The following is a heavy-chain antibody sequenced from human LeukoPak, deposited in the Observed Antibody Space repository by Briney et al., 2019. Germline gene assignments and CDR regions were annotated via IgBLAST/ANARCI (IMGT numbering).Heavy chain of an antibody. CDR2: MNPNSGNT. CDR1: GYTFTSYD. V-gene: IGHV1-8*01. CDR3: ARGRRGHRGVYYYYYYYMDV. Sequence: ASVKVSCKASGYTFTSYDINWVRQATGQGLEWMGWMNPNSGNTGYAQKFQGRVTMTRNTSISTAYMELSSLRSEDTAVYYCARGRRGHRGVYYYYYYYMDVWGKGTTVTVSS. D-gene: IGHD5/OR15-5a*01. J-gene: IGHJ6*03.